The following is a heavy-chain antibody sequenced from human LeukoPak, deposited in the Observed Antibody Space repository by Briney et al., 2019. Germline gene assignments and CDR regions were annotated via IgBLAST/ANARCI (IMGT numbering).Heavy chain of an antibody. D-gene: IGHD3/OR15-3a*01. CDR1: GINFRIYE. CDR3: NVGLEY. CDR2: IGRGSSPI. Sequence: GGSLRLSCVASGINFRIYEMNWVRQAPGKGLEWVSHIGRGSSPIYYTDSVQGRFTISRDNAKQSLDLQMNNLRAEDTGLYYCNVGLEYWGQGTLVTVFS. J-gene: IGHJ4*02. V-gene: IGHV3-48*03.